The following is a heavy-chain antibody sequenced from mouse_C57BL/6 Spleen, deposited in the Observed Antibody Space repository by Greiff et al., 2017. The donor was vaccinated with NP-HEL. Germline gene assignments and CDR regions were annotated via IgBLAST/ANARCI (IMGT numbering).Heavy chain of an antibody. CDR3: ATAFTGKRFAY. Sequence: QVQLQQPGAELVMPGASVKLSCKASGYTFTSYWMHWVKQRPGQGLEWIGEIDPSDSYTNYNQKFKGKSTLTVDKSSSTAYMQLSSLTSEDSAVYYCATAFTGKRFAYGGQGTLVTVSA. CDR2: IDPSDSYT. D-gene: IGHD1-1*01. J-gene: IGHJ3*01. V-gene: IGHV1-69*01. CDR1: GYTFTSYW.